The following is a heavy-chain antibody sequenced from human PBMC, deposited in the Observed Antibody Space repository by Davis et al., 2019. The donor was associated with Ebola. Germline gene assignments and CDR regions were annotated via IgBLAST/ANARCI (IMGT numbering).Heavy chain of an antibody. CDR1: GYTLTEFS. CDR3: ATGSGPPETYYDFWSGYVPFDY. J-gene: IGHJ4*02. CDR2: FDPEDGET. D-gene: IGHD3-3*01. V-gene: IGHV1-24*01. Sequence: ASVKVSCKVSGYTLTEFSMHWVRQAPGKGLEWMGGFDPEDGETIYAQKFQGRVTMTEDTSTDTAYMELSSLRSEDTAVYYCATGSGPPETYYDFWSGYVPFDYWGQGTLVTVSS.